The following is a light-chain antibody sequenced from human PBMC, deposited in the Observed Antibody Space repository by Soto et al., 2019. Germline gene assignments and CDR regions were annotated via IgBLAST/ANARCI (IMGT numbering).Light chain of an antibody. CDR2: KAS. J-gene: IGKJ1*01. Sequence: DIQMTQSPSTLSASVGDRVTITCRASQSISSWLAWYQQKPGKAPKLLIYKASSLESGVPSRFSGSGSGTEFTLTISSLQPADFATYYCQQYNSYPWTFGQGTQVEIK. V-gene: IGKV1-5*03. CDR1: QSISSW. CDR3: QQYNSYPWT.